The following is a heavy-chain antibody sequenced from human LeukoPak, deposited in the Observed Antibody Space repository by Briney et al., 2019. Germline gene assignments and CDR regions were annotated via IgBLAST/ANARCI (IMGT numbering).Heavy chain of an antibody. CDR1: GFTFSTYW. CDR3: ARDLYSSGWYYYGMDV. Sequence: PGGSLRLSCAASGFTFSTYWMHWVRQAPGEGLVWVSRIKSDGSDTSYADSVKGRFTISRDNAKNTLYLQMNSLRAEDTAVYYCARDLYSSGWYYYGMDVWGQGTTVTVSS. CDR2: IKSDGSDT. V-gene: IGHV3-74*01. D-gene: IGHD6-19*01. J-gene: IGHJ6*02.